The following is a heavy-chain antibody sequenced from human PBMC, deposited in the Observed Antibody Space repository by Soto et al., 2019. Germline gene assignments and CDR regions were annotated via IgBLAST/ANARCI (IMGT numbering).Heavy chain of an antibody. CDR1: GGTFSSYA. CDR3: ASRELHCSGGSCYSSWFDP. J-gene: IGHJ5*02. CDR2: IIPIFGTA. Sequence: SVKVSCKASGGTFSSYAISRVRQAPGQGLEWMGGIIPIFGTANYAQKFQGRVTITADESTSTAYMELSSLRSEDTAVYYCASRELHCSGGSCYSSWFDPWGQGTLVTVSS. D-gene: IGHD2-15*01. V-gene: IGHV1-69*13.